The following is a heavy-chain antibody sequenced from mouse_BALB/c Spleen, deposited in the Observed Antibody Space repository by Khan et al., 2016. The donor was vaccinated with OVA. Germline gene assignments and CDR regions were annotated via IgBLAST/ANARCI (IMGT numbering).Heavy chain of an antibody. D-gene: IGHD2-4*01. CDR1: GFSLTSYG. V-gene: IGHV2-2*03. Sequence: QVQLKQSGPGLVQPSQSLSINCTVSGFSLTSYGVHWVRQSPGKSLEWLGVIWSGGSTDYNEAFISRLSISKDNSKSQVFFKMNSLQSNDTAIYYCARNYDYDEGLTYWGQGTLVTVS. J-gene: IGHJ3*01. CDR2: IWSGGST. CDR3: ARNYDYDEGLTY.